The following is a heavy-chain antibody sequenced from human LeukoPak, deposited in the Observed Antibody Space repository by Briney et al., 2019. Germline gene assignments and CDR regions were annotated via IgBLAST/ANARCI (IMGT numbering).Heavy chain of an antibody. CDR1: GFTFDNYA. CDR2: ASWNSGNI. V-gene: IGHV3-9*01. J-gene: IGHJ6*02. CDR3: AKDRSYYYSGMDA. Sequence: GGSLRLSCIASGFTFDNYAMHWVRQGPGKGLEWVSGASWNSGNIGYADSVKGRFTISRDNAENSLYLQMNSLRPEDTALYYCAKDRSYYYSGMDAWGQGTTVTVSS.